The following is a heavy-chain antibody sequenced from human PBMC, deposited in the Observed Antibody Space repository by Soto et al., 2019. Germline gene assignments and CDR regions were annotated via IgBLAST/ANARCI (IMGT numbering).Heavy chain of an antibody. D-gene: IGHD4-4*01. CDR1: GYTFTSYD. CDR2: MNPNSGNT. J-gene: IGHJ4*02. CDR3: ARGPKVTTDFDY. Sequence: QVQLVQSGAEVKKPVASVKVSCKASGYTFTSYDINWVRQATGQGLEWMGWMNPNSGNTGYAQKFQGRVTMTRNTSITTAYMELSSLRSEDTAVYYCARGPKVTTDFDYWGQGTLVTVSS. V-gene: IGHV1-8*01.